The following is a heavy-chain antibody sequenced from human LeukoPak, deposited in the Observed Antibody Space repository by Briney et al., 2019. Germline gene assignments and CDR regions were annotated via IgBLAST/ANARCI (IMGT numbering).Heavy chain of an antibody. CDR1: GFTFSSYW. D-gene: IGHD2-2*01. Sequence: PGGSLRLSCAASGFTFSSYWMHWVRQAPGKGLVWVSRINSDGSSTSYADSVKGRFTISRDNAKNTLYLQMNSLRAEDTAVYYCARDPRGVVPAAQLDYWGQGTLVTVSS. V-gene: IGHV3-74*01. CDR2: INSDGSST. CDR3: ARDPRGVVPAAQLDY. J-gene: IGHJ4*02.